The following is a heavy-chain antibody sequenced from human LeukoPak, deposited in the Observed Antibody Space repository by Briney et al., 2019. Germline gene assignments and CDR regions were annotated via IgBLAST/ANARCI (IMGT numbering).Heavy chain of an antibody. V-gene: IGHV4-34*01. Sequence: KPSETLSLTCAVYGGSFSGYYWSWIRQPPGKGLEWIGEINHSGSTNYNPSLKSRVTISVDTSKNLFSLRLSSVTAADTAVYYCARDWEYFSSWANFDYWGQGTLVTVSS. D-gene: IGHD6-13*01. J-gene: IGHJ4*02. CDR3: ARDWEYFSSWANFDY. CDR1: GGSFSGYY. CDR2: INHSGST.